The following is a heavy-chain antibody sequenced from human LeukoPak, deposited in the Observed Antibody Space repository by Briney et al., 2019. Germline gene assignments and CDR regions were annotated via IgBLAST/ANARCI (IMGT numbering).Heavy chain of an antibody. CDR2: IYYSGST. CDR1: GGSISSYY. J-gene: IGHJ3*02. V-gene: IGHV4-39*07. Sequence: MSSETLSLTCTVSGGSISSYYWGWIRQPPGKGLEWIGSIYYSGSTYYNPSLKSRVTISVDTSKNQFSLKLSSVTAADTAVYYCARVGIAARRGAFDIWGQGTMVTVSS. D-gene: IGHD6-6*01. CDR3: ARVGIAARRGAFDI.